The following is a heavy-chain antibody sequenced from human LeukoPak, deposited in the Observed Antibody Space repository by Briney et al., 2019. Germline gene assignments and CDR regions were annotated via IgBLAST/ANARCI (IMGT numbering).Heavy chain of an antibody. CDR2: IHYSGSS. Sequence: SETLSLTCTVSGGSISSNSYYWGWIRQPPGKGLEWIGSIHYSGSSYYNPSLKSRVTMSVDTSKNQFSLGLSSVTAADTAMYYCARGSGTYYVYNWFHPWGQGTLVTVSS. CDR1: GGSISSNSYY. CDR3: ARGSGTYYVYNWFHP. D-gene: IGHD3-10*01. V-gene: IGHV4-39*07. J-gene: IGHJ5*02.